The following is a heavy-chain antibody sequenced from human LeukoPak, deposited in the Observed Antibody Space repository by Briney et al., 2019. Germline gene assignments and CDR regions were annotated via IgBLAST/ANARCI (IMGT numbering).Heavy chain of an antibody. CDR1: GFTFSSYW. CDR2: INSDGSST. J-gene: IGHJ4*02. CDR3: ASSGYSEEYYFDY. Sequence: GGSLRLSCVASGFTFSSYWLHWVRQAPGKGLVWVSRINSDGSSTSYADSVKGRFTISRDNAKNTLYLQMNSLRAEDTAVYYCASSGYSEEYYFDYWGQGTLVTVSS. V-gene: IGHV3-74*01. D-gene: IGHD5-18*01.